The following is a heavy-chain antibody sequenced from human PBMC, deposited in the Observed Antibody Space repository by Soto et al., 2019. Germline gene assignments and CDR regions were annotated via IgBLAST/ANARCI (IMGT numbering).Heavy chain of an antibody. D-gene: IGHD5-18*01. CDR2: VHHSWGS. J-gene: IGHJ4*02. Sequence: SETLSLTCTVSGGSISSYYWSWFRQSPGKRMEWIGYVHHSWGSSYNPSLKSRVTISIDTSKNQFSLKFNSVTAADTAVYYCAREGYNFGPFDYWGQGALVTVSS. CDR1: GGSISSYY. V-gene: IGHV4-59*01. CDR3: AREGYNFGPFDY.